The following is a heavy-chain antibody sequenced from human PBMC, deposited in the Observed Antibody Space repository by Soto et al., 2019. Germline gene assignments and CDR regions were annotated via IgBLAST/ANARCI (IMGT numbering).Heavy chain of an antibody. Sequence: EVQLVESGGGLVKPGGSLRLSCAASGFTFSSYSMNWVRQAPGKGLEWVSSISSSSSYIYYADSVKGRFTISRDNAKNSLYMKMNSLEAEDTAVYYCALYTPQSSSGWYDASDIWGRGTMVTVSS. CDR3: ALYTPQSSSGWYDASDI. J-gene: IGHJ3*02. CDR2: ISSSSSYI. D-gene: IGHD6-19*01. V-gene: IGHV3-21*01. CDR1: GFTFSSYS.